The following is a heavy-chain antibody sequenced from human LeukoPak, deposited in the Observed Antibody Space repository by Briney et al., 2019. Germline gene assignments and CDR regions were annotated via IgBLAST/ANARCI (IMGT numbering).Heavy chain of an antibody. J-gene: IGHJ4*02. Sequence: SGGTLRLSCAASGFTFSGYGMSWVRQAPGKGLEWVSAISGSGGSTYYADSVKGRFTISRDNSKNTLYLQMNSLRAEDTAVYYCAMYSGSYGGYFDYWGQGTLVTVSS. CDR3: AMYSGSYGGYFDY. CDR2: ISGSGGST. V-gene: IGHV3-23*01. D-gene: IGHD1-26*01. CDR1: GFTFSGYG.